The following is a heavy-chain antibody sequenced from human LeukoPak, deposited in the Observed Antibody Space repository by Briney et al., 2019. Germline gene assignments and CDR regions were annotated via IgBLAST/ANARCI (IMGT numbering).Heavy chain of an antibody. CDR2: INAGNGNT. V-gene: IGHV1-3*01. D-gene: IGHD3-10*01. Sequence: ASVKVSCKASGYTFTSYAMHWVRQAPGQRLEWRGWINAGNGNTKYSQKSQGRVTITRDTSASTAYMELSSLRSEDTAVYYCARDKGIHYYGSGSYGFDPWGQGTLVTVSS. CDR3: ARDKGIHYYGSGSYGFDP. CDR1: GYTFTSYA. J-gene: IGHJ5*02.